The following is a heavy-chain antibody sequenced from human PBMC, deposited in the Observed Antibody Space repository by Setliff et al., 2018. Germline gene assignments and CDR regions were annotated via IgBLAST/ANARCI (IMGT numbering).Heavy chain of an antibody. J-gene: IGHJ6*03. CDR2: LHTSGSI. Sequence: PSETLSLTCTVSGGSISSGTYYWSWIRQPAGKGLEWIGRLHTSGSIDYNPSLKSRVTISADTSKNQFSLNLSSVTAADTAVYYCARDNRARHYMDVWGKGTTVTVSS. CDR1: GGSISSGTYY. CDR3: ARDNRARHYMDV. V-gene: IGHV4-61*02. D-gene: IGHD3-10*01.